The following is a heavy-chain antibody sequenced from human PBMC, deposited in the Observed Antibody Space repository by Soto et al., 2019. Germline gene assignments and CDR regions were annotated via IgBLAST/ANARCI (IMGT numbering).Heavy chain of an antibody. V-gene: IGHV1-69*01. CDR3: TGTVEILYYPGMDV. CDR2: IIPIFGSP. Sequence: QVQLVQSGAEVKKPGSSVRVSCKASGGTLRSHAINWARQAPGQGLEWMGGIIPIFGSPNYAQKFQGRVTITADESSITTYMELSSMRSEDTAVYYCTGTVEILYYPGMDVWGQGATVTVSS. J-gene: IGHJ6*02. CDR1: GGTLRSHA. D-gene: IGHD3-22*01.